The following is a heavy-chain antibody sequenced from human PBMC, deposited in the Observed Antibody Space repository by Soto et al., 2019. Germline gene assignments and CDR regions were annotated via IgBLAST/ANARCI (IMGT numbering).Heavy chain of an antibody. V-gene: IGHV1-69*19. D-gene: IGHD5-12*01. CDR2: IIPIFGTA. J-gene: IGHJ4*02. CDR1: GGTFSSYA. CDR3: ASHPEGGDGYNYWFDY. Sequence: QVQLVQSGAEVKKPGSSVKVSCKASGGTFSSYAISWVRQAPGQGLEWMGGIIPIFGTANYAQKFQGRVTITADESTSTAYLELSSRRSEDRAVYYCASHPEGGDGYNYWFDYWGQGTLVTVSS.